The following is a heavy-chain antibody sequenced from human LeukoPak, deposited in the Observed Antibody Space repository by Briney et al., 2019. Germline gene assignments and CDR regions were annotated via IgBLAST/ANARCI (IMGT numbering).Heavy chain of an antibody. CDR3: ARGSGEQLGYSYGYFDP. V-gene: IGHV7-4-1*02. CDR1: GYTFTSYA. J-gene: IGHJ5*02. Sequence: PSVKVSCKASGYTFTSYAMNWVRQAPGQGLEWMGWINTNTGNPTYAQGFTGRFVFSLDTSVSTAYLQISSLKAEDTAVYYCARGSGEQLGYSYGYFDPWGQGTLVTVSS. D-gene: IGHD5-18*01. CDR2: INTNTGNP.